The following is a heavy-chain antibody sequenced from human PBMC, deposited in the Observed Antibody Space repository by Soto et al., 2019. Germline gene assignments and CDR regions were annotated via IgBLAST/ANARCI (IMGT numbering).Heavy chain of an antibody. CDR1: GFSLSTSGVG. Sequence: QITLKESGPTLVKPTQTLTLTCTFSGFSLSTSGVGVGWIRQPPGKALEWLALIYWDDDKRYSPSLKSRLTVPKDTSKNQVVLSMTNTDPVDTATYYCAHRSGRGDSVRVFDYWGQGTLVTVSS. V-gene: IGHV2-5*02. CDR2: IYWDDDK. CDR3: AHRSGRGDSVRVFDY. J-gene: IGHJ4*02. D-gene: IGHD2-21*02.